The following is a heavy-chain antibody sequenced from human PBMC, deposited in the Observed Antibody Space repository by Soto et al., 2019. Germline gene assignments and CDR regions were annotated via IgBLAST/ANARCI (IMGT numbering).Heavy chain of an antibody. CDR1: GYTFTGYY. J-gene: IGHJ6*03. CDR2: INPNSGGT. CDR3: ARGSRGDCSSTSCYPYYYYMDV. Sequence: ASVKVSCKAPGYTFTGYYMHWVRQAPGQGLEWMGWINPNSGGTNYAQKFQGWVTMTRDTSISTAYMELSRLRSDDTAVYYCARGSRGDCSSTSCYPYYYYMDVWGKGTTVTVSS. V-gene: IGHV1-2*04. D-gene: IGHD2-2*01.